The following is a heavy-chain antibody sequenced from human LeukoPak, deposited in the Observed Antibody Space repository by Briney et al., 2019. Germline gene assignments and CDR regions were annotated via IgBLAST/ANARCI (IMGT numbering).Heavy chain of an antibody. Sequence: ASVKVSCKASGYTFTSYGISWVRQAPGQGLEWMGWISAYNGNTNYAQKPQGRVTMTTDTSTSTAYMELRSLRSDDTAVYYCARAGPYSSGWLRSGYYYYYMDVWGKGTTVTVSS. CDR3: ARAGPYSSGWLRSGYYYYYMDV. V-gene: IGHV1-18*01. CDR1: GYTFTSYG. CDR2: ISAYNGNT. D-gene: IGHD6-19*01. J-gene: IGHJ6*03.